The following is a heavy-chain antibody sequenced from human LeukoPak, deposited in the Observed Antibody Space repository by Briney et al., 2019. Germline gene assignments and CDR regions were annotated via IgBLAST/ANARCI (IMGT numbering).Heavy chain of an antibody. CDR1: GGSISSYY. V-gene: IGHV4-59*01. D-gene: IGHD3-22*01. Sequence: SETLSLTCTVSGGSISSYYWSWIRQPPGKGLEWIGYIYYSGSTNYNPSLKSRVTISVDTSKNQFSLKLSSVTAADTAVYYCARVSSMIYPWFDPWGQGTLVTVSS. CDR3: ARVSSMIYPWFDP. CDR2: IYYSGST. J-gene: IGHJ5*02.